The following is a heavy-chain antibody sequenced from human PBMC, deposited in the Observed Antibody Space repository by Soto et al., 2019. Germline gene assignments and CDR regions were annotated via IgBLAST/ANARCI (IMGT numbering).Heavy chain of an antibody. J-gene: IGHJ3*01. V-gene: IGHV3-21*04. CDR1: GFTFSSYS. CDR2: ISSSSSYI. CDR3: VREGRGSFDF. Sequence: EVQLVESGGGLVKPGGSLRLSCAASGFTFSSYSMNWVRQAPGKGLEWVSSISSSSSYIYYADSVKGRFTISRDNAKNSLYLQMNSLTADDTAIYYCVREGRGSFDFWGRGTMVTVSS. D-gene: IGHD5-12*01.